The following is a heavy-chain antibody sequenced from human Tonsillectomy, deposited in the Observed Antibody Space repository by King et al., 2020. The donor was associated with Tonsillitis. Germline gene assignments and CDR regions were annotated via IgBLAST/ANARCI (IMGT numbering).Heavy chain of an antibody. CDR2: ISWNSGSI. V-gene: IGHV3-9*01. J-gene: IGHJ4*02. CDR3: AKAIGSCGWLAVAGTGLDY. CDR1: GFTFDDYV. Sequence: VQLVESGGGLVQPGRSLRLSCAASGFTFDDYVMHWVRQAPGKGLEWVSGISWNSGSIGYADSVKGRFTISRDNAKNSLYLQMNSLRAEDTALYYCAKAIGSCGWLAVAGTGLDYCGQGTLVTVSS. D-gene: IGHD6-19*01.